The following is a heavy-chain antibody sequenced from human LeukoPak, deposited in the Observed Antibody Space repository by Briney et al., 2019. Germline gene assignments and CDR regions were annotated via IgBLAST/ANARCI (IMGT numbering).Heavy chain of an antibody. D-gene: IGHD3-3*01. J-gene: IGHJ4*02. Sequence: PSETLSLTCTVSGGSISSYFWSWIRQPAGKGLEWIGRIYTNGSTNYNPSLKSRVTISADKSTNQFSLKLSSVTAADTAVYYCARDRFGDLNYFDYWGQGTLVTVSS. CDR3: ARDRFGDLNYFDY. CDR1: GGSISSYF. V-gene: IGHV4-4*07. CDR2: IYTNGST.